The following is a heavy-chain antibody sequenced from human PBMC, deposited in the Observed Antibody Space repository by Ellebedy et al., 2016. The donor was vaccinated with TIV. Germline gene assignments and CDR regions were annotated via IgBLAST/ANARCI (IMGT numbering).Heavy chain of an antibody. V-gene: IGHV4-39*01. J-gene: IGHJ4*02. CDR2: VYYSGSP. Sequence: MPSETLSLTCSVSGGSVSSTRYYWAWIRQPPGKGLEYIGSVYYSGSPSYNPSFKSRVTLSADTSKNQFSLNLGTVTAAETAVYYCARTDPWQPIDDWGQGILVSVSS. D-gene: IGHD2-21*02. CDR1: GGSVSSTRYY. CDR3: ARTDPWQPIDD.